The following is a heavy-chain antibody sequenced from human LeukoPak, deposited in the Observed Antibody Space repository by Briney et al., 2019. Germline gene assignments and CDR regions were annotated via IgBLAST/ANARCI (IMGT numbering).Heavy chain of an antibody. V-gene: IGHV4-4*02. CDR3: TRESGAFSPFGF. Sequence: PSETLSLTCAVSGGSILTTNWWSWVRQPPGKGLEWIGEVHLSGASNYNPSLKSRLNMSIDKSKNQLSLELTSVTAADTAIYYCTRESGAFSPFGFWGQGTLVTVSS. J-gene: IGHJ4*02. CDR1: GGSILTTNW. CDR2: VHLSGAS. D-gene: IGHD1-26*01.